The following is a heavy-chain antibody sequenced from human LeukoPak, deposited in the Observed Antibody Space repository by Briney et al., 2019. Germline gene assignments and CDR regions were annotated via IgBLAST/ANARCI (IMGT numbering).Heavy chain of an antibody. CDR1: GFTFSSYA. CDR2: ISYDGSGK. V-gene: IGHV3-30*04. CDR3: ARDRRDIVWLGFDP. D-gene: IGHD5/OR15-5a*01. Sequence: GGSLRLSCAVSGFTFSSYALHWVRQASGKGLEWVAVISYDGSGKYYADSVKGRFTISRDNSKNTLYLQMNSLRAEDTAVYYCARDRRDIVWLGFDPWGQGTLVTVSS. J-gene: IGHJ5*02.